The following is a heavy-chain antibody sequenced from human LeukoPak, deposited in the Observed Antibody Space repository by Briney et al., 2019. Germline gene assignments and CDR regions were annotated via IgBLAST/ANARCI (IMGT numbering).Heavy chain of an antibody. Sequence: GGSLRLSCAASGFTFSSYAMSWVRQAPGKGLEWVSAISGSGGSTYYADSVKGRFTISRDNSKNTLYLQMNSLRAEDTAVYYCAKDPESSSWYDNYFDYWGQGTLVTVSS. J-gene: IGHJ4*02. V-gene: IGHV3-23*01. CDR2: ISGSGGST. CDR1: GFTFSSYA. CDR3: AKDPESSSWYDNYFDY. D-gene: IGHD6-13*01.